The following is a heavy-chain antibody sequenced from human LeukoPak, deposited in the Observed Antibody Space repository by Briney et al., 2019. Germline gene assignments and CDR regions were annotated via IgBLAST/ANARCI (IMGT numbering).Heavy chain of an antibody. V-gene: IGHV3-53*01. D-gene: IGHD4-17*01. Sequence: GGSLRLSCAASGFTFDDYGMSWVRQAPGKGLEWVSVIYSGGSTYYADSVKGRFTISRDNSKNTLYLQMNSLRAEDTAVYYCAREGKDYGDYGYWGQGTLVTVSS. CDR2: IYSGGST. J-gene: IGHJ4*02. CDR3: AREGKDYGDYGY. CDR1: GFTFDDYG.